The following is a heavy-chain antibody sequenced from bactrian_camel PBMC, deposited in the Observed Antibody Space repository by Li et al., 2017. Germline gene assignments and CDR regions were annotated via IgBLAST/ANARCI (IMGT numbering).Heavy chain of an antibody. CDR2: IDTGAGTS. D-gene: IGHD6*01. J-gene: IGHJ2*01. CDR3: ATERKGSWYGDGWSRYRYLEV. CDR1: GNANSRKC. Sequence: VQLVESGGGSVQSGGSLTLSCSSSGNANSRKCMGWFRQTPGKEREGIAAIDTGAGTSYHADSVKGRFTISRDNAKSTVYLQTNSLKSEDTALYYCATERKGSWYGDGWSRYRYLEVWGQGTQVTVS. V-gene: IGHV3S54*01.